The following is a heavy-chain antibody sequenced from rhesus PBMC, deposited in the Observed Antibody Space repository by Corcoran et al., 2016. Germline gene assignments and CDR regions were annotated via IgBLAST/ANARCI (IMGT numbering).Heavy chain of an antibody. CDR3: AKIPSSANDYDSGYYTVDY. D-gene: IGHD3-28*01. J-gene: IGHJ4*01. V-gene: IGHV3S5*01. CDR2: ISNGGGST. CDR1: GFTFSSYG. Sequence: EVQLVESGGGLVQPGGSLRLSCAASGFTFSSYGMSWVRQAPGKGLEWVPYISNGGGSTYYAHSVKGRFNIYRENSKNTLSLQMNSLRAEDTAVYYCAKIPSSANDYDSGYYTVDYWGQGVLVTVSS.